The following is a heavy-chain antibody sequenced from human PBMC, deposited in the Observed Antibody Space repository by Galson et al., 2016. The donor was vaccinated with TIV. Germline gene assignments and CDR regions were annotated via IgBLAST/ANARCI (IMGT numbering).Heavy chain of an antibody. V-gene: IGHV1-46*01. D-gene: IGHD5-18*01. CDR3: ARAQGRGYIYGRPLDYAVHTYYHFES. Sequence: SVKVSCKASGYTFINYYMHWVRQAPGQGLEWVGVIDPSGGGTTYAQKFQGRVTMTRDTSTNTVYMELSSLTSDDTAVYYCARAQGRGYIYGRPLDYAVHTYYHFESWGQGTLVTVSS. CDR1: GYTFINYY. J-gene: IGHJ4*02. CDR2: IDPSGGGT.